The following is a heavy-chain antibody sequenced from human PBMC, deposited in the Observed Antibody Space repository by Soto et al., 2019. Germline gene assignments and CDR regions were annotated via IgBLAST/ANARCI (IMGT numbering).Heavy chain of an antibody. CDR3: ARDALPPWLVQYYFDY. V-gene: IGHV3-21*01. CDR2: ISSSSSYI. Sequence: GGSLRLSCAASGFTFSSYSMNWVRQAPGKGLEWVSSISSSSSYIYYADSVKGRFTISRDNAKNSLYLQMNSLRAEDTAVYYCARDALPPWLVQYYFDYWGQGTLVTVSS. CDR1: GFTFSSYS. D-gene: IGHD6-19*01. J-gene: IGHJ4*02.